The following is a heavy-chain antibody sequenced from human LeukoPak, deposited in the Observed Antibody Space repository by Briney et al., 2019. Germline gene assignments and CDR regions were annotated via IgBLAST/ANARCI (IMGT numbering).Heavy chain of an antibody. Sequence: GRSLRLSCAASGFTFSSYAMHWVRQAPAKGLEWVAVISYDGSNKYYADSVKGRFTISRDNSKNTLYLQMNSLRAEDTAVYYCARDPSYDSSGSLLIDYWGQGTLVTVSS. D-gene: IGHD3-22*01. CDR2: ISYDGSNK. CDR3: ARDPSYDSSGSLLIDY. CDR1: GFTFSSYA. V-gene: IGHV3-30*04. J-gene: IGHJ4*02.